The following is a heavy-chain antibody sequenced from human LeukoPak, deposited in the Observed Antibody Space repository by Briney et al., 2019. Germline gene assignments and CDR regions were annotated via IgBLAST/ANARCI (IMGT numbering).Heavy chain of an antibody. V-gene: IGHV1-2*02. J-gene: IGHJ4*02. D-gene: IGHD6-13*01. CDR2: INPNSGRT. CDR3: ARGWVETSSWEEYFDY. CDR1: GYTFTGYY. Sequence: ASVKVSCKASGYTFTGYYMHWVRQAPGQGLEWMGWINPNSGRTNYAQRFQGRVTMTRDTSISTAYMELSRLTFDDTAVYYCARGWVETSSWEEYFDYWGQGTLVTVSS.